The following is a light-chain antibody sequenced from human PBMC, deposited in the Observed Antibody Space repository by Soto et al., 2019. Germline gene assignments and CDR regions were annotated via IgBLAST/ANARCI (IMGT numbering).Light chain of an antibody. J-gene: IGKJ1*01. Sequence: EIVFTQSPGTLSFAALGMATLSCRVSQSVSSNYFAWFQQRPGQAPRLLIYGVSTRATGTPDRFSDSGSATEFTLNINRLEPEDFAVYYCHQYGASPWTFGQGTKVDIK. CDR1: QSVSSNY. CDR2: GVS. CDR3: HQYGASPWT. V-gene: IGKV3-20*01.